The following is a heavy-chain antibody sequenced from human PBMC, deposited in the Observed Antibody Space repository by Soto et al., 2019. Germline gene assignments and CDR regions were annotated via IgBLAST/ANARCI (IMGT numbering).Heavy chain of an antibody. CDR3: ARDGYYDSRGHNWFDP. CDR1: GYTFTSYG. CDR2: ISAYNDNT. V-gene: IGHV1-18*01. J-gene: IGHJ5*02. Sequence: ASVKVSCKASGYTFTSYGISWVRQAPGQGLEWMGWISAYNDNTNYAQKLQGRVTMTTDTSTSTADMELRSLRSDDTAVYYCARDGYYDSRGHNWFDPWGQGNLVTVSS. D-gene: IGHD3-22*01.